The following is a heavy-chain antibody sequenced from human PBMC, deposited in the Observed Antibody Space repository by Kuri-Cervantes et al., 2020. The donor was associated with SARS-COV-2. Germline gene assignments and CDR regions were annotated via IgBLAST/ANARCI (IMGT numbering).Heavy chain of an antibody. V-gene: IGHV3-23*01. J-gene: IGHJ1*01. D-gene: IGHD6-6*01. CDR1: GFSFSSYG. Sequence: GESLKIPCAASGFSFSSYGMSWVRQAPGKGLEWVSTISGSGGSIDYAVSVKGRFTISRDNSKNTLYLEMDSLTADDTAIYYCAKDPFGSSSAEYFQYWGPGTMVTVSS. CDR2: ISGSGGSI. CDR3: AKDPFGSSSAEYFQY.